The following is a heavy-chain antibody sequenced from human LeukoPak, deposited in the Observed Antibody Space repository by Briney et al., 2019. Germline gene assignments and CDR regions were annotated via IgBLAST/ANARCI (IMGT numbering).Heavy chain of an antibody. J-gene: IGHJ3*02. D-gene: IGHD1-26*01. CDR2: IYYSGST. CDR1: GGSISSGDYY. Sequence: PSETLSPTCTVSGGSISSGDYYWSWIRQPPGKGLEWIGYIYYSGSTNYNPSLKSRVTISVDTSKNQFSLKLSSVTAADTAVYYCARDLSGSYSRDDAFDIWGQGTMVTVSS. CDR3: ARDLSGSYSRDDAFDI. V-gene: IGHV4-61*08.